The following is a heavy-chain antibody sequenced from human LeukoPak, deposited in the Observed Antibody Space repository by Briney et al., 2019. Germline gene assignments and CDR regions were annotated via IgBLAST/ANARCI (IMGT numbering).Heavy chain of an antibody. D-gene: IGHD6-19*01. CDR1: GGSISSYY. CDR2: IYYSGST. CDR3: ARLGYSSGWYDYFDY. Sequence: PSETLSLTCTVSGGSISSYYWSWIRQPPGKGLEWIGYIYYSGSTNYNPSLKSRVTISVDTSKNQFSLKLSSVTAAGTAVYYCARLGYSSGWYDYFDYWAREPWSPSPQ. V-gene: IGHV4-59*08. J-gene: IGHJ4*02.